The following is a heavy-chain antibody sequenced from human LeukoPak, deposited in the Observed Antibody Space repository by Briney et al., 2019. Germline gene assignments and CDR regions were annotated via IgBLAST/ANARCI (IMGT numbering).Heavy chain of an antibody. Sequence: SVKVSCKASGGTFSSYAISWVRQAPGQGLEWMGGIIPIFGTANYAQKFQGRATITTDESTSTAYMELSSLRSEDTAVYYCARSPHYDSSGYNYYYYYMDVWGKGTTVTVSS. CDR3: ARSPHYDSSGYNYYYYYMDV. CDR2: IIPIFGTA. D-gene: IGHD3-22*01. CDR1: GGTFSSYA. J-gene: IGHJ6*03. V-gene: IGHV1-69*05.